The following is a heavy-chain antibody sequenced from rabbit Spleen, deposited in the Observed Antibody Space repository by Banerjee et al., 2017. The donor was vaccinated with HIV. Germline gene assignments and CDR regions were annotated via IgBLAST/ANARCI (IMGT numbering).Heavy chain of an antibody. J-gene: IGHJ6*01. V-gene: IGHV1S45*01. D-gene: IGHD7-1*01. CDR3: ARFYAGYGDFGYAAM. CDR1: GFSFSSSDY. Sequence: QEQLEESGGDLVKPGASLTLTCTASGFSFSSSDYMCWVRQAPGKGLEWISCIAGSSSGFTHSATWAKGRFTCSKTSSTTVTLQMTSLTVADTATYFCARFYAGYGDFGYAAMWGPGTLVTVS. CDR2: IAGSSSGFT.